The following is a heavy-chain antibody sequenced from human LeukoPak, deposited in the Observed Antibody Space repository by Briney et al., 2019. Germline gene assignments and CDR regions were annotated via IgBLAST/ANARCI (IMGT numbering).Heavy chain of an antibody. CDR3: ARNRGYSYGYGDY. J-gene: IGHJ4*02. D-gene: IGHD5-18*01. CDR2: MNPNSGNT. V-gene: IGHV1-8*03. CDR1: GYTFTTYD. Sequence: ASVRVSCKASGYTFTTYDINWVRQATGQGLEWMGWMNPNSGNTGYAQKFQGRVTITGNTSITTAYMELRSLRSDDTAVYYCARNRGYSYGYGDYWGQGTLVTVSS.